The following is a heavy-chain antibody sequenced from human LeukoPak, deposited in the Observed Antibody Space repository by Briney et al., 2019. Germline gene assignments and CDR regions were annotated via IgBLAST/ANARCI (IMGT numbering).Heavy chain of an antibody. D-gene: IGHD5-12*01. CDR2: INPSGGST. CDR3: ARRGYSGYDYGWFDP. CDR1: GYTFTSYG. V-gene: IGHV1-46*01. Sequence: ASVKVSCKASGYTFTSYGISWVRQAPGQGLEWMGIINPSGGSTSYAQKFQGRVTMTRGTSTSTVYMELSSLRSEDTAVYYCARRGYSGYDYGWFDPWGQGTLVTVSS. J-gene: IGHJ5*02.